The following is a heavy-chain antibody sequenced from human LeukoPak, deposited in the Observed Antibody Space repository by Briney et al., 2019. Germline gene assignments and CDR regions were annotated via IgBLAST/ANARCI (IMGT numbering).Heavy chain of an antibody. CDR3: ARDPRSSFV. J-gene: IGHJ4*02. Sequence: ASVKVSCKASGYTFTGYYIHWVRQAPGQGLEWVGWINPNGGGTDYAQKFQGRVTLTRDTSISTAYMELSRLRSDDTAVYHCARDPRSSFVWGQGTLVTVSS. D-gene: IGHD3-10*01. V-gene: IGHV1-2*02. CDR2: INPNGGGT. CDR1: GYTFTGYY.